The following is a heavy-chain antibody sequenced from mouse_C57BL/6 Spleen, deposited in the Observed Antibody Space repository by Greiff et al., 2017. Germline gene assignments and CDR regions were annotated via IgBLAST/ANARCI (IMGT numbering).Heavy chain of an antibody. J-gene: IGHJ1*03. CDR3: TTGWLLRDWYFDV. V-gene: IGHV14-4*01. CDR2: IDPENGDT. CDR1: GFNIKDDY. D-gene: IGHD2-3*01. Sequence: EVQLQQSGAELVRPGASVKLSCTASGFNIKDDYMHWVKQRPEQGLEWIGWIDPENGDTEYASKFQGKATITADTSSNTAYLQLSSLTSEDTAVYYCTTGWLLRDWYFDVWGTGTTVTVSS.